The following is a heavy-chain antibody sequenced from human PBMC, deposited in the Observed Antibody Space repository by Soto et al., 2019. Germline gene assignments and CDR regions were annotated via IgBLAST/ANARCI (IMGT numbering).Heavy chain of an antibody. Sequence: QVQLVQSGAEVKKPGASVKVSCKASGYTFTSYGISWVRQAPGQGLEWMGWISAYNGNTNYAQKLQGRVTMTTDTSTSTAYMELRSMISDDTDVYYCARDGRITMVRGVTFVGSRHGMDVWGQGTTVTVSS. CDR1: GYTFTSYG. D-gene: IGHD3-10*01. J-gene: IGHJ6*02. CDR2: ISAYNGNT. V-gene: IGHV1-18*01. CDR3: ARDGRITMVRGVTFVGSRHGMDV.